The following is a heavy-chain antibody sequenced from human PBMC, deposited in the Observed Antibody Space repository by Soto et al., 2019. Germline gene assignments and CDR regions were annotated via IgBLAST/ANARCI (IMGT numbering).Heavy chain of an antibody. Sequence: SETLSLTCAVYGGSFSGYYWSWIRQPPGKGLEWIGEINHSGSTNYNPSLKSRVTISVDTSKNQFSLKLSSVTAADTAVYYCARTDYYYMDVWGKGTTVTVSS. CDR3: ARTDYYYMDV. J-gene: IGHJ6*03. CDR2: INHSGST. D-gene: IGHD2-21*02. V-gene: IGHV4-34*01. CDR1: GGSFSGYY.